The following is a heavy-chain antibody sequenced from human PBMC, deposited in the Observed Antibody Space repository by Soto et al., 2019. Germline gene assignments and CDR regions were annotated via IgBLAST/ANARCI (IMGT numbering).Heavy chain of an antibody. D-gene: IGHD3-9*01. CDR2: IWYDGSNK. Sequence: QVQLVESGGGVVQPGRSLRLSCAASGFTFSSYGMHWVRQAPGKGLEWVAVIWYDGSNKYYADSVKGRFTISRDNSKNTLYLQMNSLRAEDTAVYYCARDGGGVLRYFDWPPTNWFDPWGQGTLVTVSS. CDR1: GFTFSSYG. CDR3: ARDGGGVLRYFDWPPTNWFDP. J-gene: IGHJ5*02. V-gene: IGHV3-33*01.